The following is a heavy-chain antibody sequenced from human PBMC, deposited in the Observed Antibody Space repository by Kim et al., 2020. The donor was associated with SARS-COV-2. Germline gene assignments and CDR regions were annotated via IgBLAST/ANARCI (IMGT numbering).Heavy chain of an antibody. CDR1: GFTFSDYW. V-gene: IGHV3-7*03. Sequence: GGSLRLTCAASGFTFSDYWMNWVRQAPGKGLEWVANITQDGSEKYYVDSVKGRFTISRDNAENSLYLQMNSLRAEDTAIYYCAKVSIAAYGADYWCQGTTVAISS. CDR2: ITQDGSEK. D-gene: IGHD6-13*01. J-gene: IGHJ4*02. CDR3: AKVSIAAYGADY.